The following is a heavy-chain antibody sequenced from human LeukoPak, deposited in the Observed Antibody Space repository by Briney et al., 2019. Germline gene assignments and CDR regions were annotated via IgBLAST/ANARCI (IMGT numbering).Heavy chain of an antibody. D-gene: IGHD2-21*02. J-gene: IGHJ3*02. CDR1: GFNFRDYA. CDR2: ISSSGGDT. V-gene: IGHV3-23*01. CDR3: AKVAVTAIPKPAAFDI. Sequence: PGGSLRLSCAASGFNFRDYAMNWVRQAPGKGLEWVSIISSSGGDTYHADSVKGRFTISRDNSKNTLYLQMNSLRAEDTAVYYCAKVAVTAIPKPAAFDIWGQGTMVTVSS.